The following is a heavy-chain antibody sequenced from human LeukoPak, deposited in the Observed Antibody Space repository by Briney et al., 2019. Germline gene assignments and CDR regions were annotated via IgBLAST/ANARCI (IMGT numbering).Heavy chain of an antibody. D-gene: IGHD5-18*01. CDR1: GVSISSGGNY. CDR2: IDYSGST. V-gene: IGHV4-31*02. Sequence: PSETLSLTCNVSGVSISSGGNYWSWIRQHPGRGLGWIGYIDYSGSTYYNPSLKSRVVISADRSKNQFALKLSSMTAADTAVFYCVRVASFAMATVYKYYMDVWGKGITVTVSS. J-gene: IGHJ6*03. CDR3: VRVASFAMATVYKYYMDV.